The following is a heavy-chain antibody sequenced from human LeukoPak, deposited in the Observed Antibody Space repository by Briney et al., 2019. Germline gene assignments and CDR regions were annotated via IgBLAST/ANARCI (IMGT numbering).Heavy chain of an antibody. J-gene: IGHJ4*02. Sequence: ASVKVSCKASGYTFTDYYIHWVQQAPGKGLEWMGRVDPKDGGAIYAEHFQGRVTITADTSTDTASVELSSLRSDDTAVYYCATSGELRLLEWGSVGYWGQGTLVTVSS. CDR3: ATSGELRLLEWGSVGY. CDR1: GYTFTDYY. V-gene: IGHV1-69-2*01. CDR2: VDPKDGGA. D-gene: IGHD3-3*01.